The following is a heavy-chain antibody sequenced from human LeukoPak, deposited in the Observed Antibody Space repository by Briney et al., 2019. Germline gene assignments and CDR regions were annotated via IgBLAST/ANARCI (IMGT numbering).Heavy chain of an antibody. CDR1: GYTFSSSG. J-gene: IGHJ4*02. V-gene: IGHV1-18*01. D-gene: IGHD3/OR15-3a*01. CDR2: VDGDNGNT. CDR3: ARDEDWVFDY. Sequence: ASVKVSCKTFGYTFSSSGISWVRQVPGQGLEWMGWVDGDNGNTQYGESLRGRVTLTIDPSTSTSYMELRRLRSDDTGVYYCARDEDWVFDYWGQGTPVTVSS.